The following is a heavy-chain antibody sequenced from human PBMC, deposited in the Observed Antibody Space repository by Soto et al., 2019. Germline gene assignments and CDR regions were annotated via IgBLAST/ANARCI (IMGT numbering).Heavy chain of an antibody. CDR1: EQTITGHY. J-gene: IGHJ4*02. Sequence: QVQMVQSGPEVKKPGASVKISCKASEQTITGHYIQWVRQAPGQGLEWMGWINPKGDGKKYAQHIQVRSTVTRDTAINTCYMEPRAPTSDDTAVYYSARIPLSSTNNADLEHWGQGTLVTVPS. CDR2: INPKGDGK. V-gene: IGHV1-2*02. D-gene: IGHD1-1*01. CDR3: ARIPLSSTNNADLEH.